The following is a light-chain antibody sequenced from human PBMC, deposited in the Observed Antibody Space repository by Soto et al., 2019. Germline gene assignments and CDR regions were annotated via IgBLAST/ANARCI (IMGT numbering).Light chain of an antibody. CDR3: LQDYNYPLT. CDR1: QDINSR. Sequence: DIHITQSPSSVSASVGDTVTITCRASQDINSRLAWFQQQPGRPPKYVIQAASSLQSGVPSRFSGSGSGTDFTLTISSLQPEDFATYYCLQDYNYPLTFGGGTKVDIK. J-gene: IGKJ4*01. CDR2: AAS. V-gene: IGKV1-12*01.